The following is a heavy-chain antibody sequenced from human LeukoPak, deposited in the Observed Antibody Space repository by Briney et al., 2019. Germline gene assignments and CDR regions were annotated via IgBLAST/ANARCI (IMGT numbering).Heavy chain of an antibody. J-gene: IGHJ4*02. Sequence: ALKVSCKASGGTFISYTISCVRQAPGQGLEWMGRIIPILVIANYAQNFQGRVTISADKSTSTAYIELSTLRSEDTAVYYCARAIPSTYYFDYWGQGTLVTVSS. CDR2: IIPILVIA. V-gene: IGHV1-69*02. CDR3: ARAIPSTYYFDY. CDR1: GGTFISYT. D-gene: IGHD5/OR15-5a*01.